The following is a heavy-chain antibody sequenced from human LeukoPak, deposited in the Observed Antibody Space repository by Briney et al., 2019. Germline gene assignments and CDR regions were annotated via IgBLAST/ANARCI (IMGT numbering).Heavy chain of an antibody. J-gene: IGHJ4*02. V-gene: IGHV4-34*01. CDR1: GGSFSGYY. D-gene: IGHD2-15*01. CDR2: INHSGST. CDR3: AEFSGGSCY. Sequence: PSETLSLTCAVYGGSFSGYYWSWIRQPPGKGLEWIGEINHSGSTNYNPSLKSRVTISVDTSKNQFSLKLSSVTAADTAVYYCAEFSGGSCYWGQGTLVTVSS.